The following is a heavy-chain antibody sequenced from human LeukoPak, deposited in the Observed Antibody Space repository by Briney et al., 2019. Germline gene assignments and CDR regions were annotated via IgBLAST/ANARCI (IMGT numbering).Heavy chain of an antibody. CDR1: GFTFSSYG. V-gene: IGHV3-30*18. CDR2: ISYDGSNK. Sequence: TGGSLRLSCAASGFTFSSYGMHWVRQAPGKGLEWVAVISYDGSNKYYADSVEGRFTISRDNSKNTLYLQMNSLRAEDTAVYYCAKGCSSTSCFDYWGQETLVTVSS. J-gene: IGHJ4*02. D-gene: IGHD2-2*01. CDR3: AKGCSSTSCFDY.